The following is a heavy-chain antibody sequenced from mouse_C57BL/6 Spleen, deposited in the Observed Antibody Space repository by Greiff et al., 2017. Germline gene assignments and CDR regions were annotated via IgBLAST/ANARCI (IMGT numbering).Heavy chain of an antibody. Sequence: QVQLKQSGAELVRPGASVTLSCKASGYTFTDYEMHWVKQTPVHGLEWIGAIDPETGGTAYNQKFKGKAILTADKSSSTAYMELRSLTSEDSAVYYCTRALPGYFDYWGQGTTLTVSS. CDR2: IDPETGGT. J-gene: IGHJ2*01. CDR3: TRALPGYFDY. CDR1: GYTFTDYE. V-gene: IGHV1-15*01.